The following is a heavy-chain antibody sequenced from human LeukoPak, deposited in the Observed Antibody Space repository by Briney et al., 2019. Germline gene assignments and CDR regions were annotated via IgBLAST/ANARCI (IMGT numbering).Heavy chain of an antibody. J-gene: IGHJ4*02. CDR1: GFTFTNYG. V-gene: IGHV3-23*01. Sequence: GGSLRLSCAASGFTFTNYGMSWVRQAPGKGLEWVSTITGSGGTTYYADSVKGRFTISRDNAKNSLYLQMNSLRAEDTAVYYCARDKMVGPTNFDYWGQGTLVTVSS. CDR2: ITGSGGTT. CDR3: ARDKMVGPTNFDY. D-gene: IGHD1-26*01.